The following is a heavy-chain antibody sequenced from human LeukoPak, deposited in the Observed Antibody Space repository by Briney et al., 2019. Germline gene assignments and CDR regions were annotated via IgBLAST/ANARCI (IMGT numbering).Heavy chain of an antibody. CDR2: IFYSGST. J-gene: IGHJ3*02. Sequence: SETLSLTCTVSGGSISSSSYYWGWIRQPPGKGLEWIGSIFYSGSTYYNPSLKRRVTISVDTSKNQFSLKLSSVTAADTAVYYCARTGYYYGSGGDAFDIWGQGTMVTVSS. D-gene: IGHD3-10*01. CDR3: ARTGYYYGSGGDAFDI. V-gene: IGHV4-39*01. CDR1: GGSISSSSYY.